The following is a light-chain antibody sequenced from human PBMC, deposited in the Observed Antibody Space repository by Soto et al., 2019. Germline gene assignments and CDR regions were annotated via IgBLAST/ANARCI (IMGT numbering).Light chain of an antibody. CDR2: EVN. CDR1: TGDVGGYNN. V-gene: IGLV2-8*01. Sequence: QSALTQPPSPPGSLGQSVTFSYTGTTGDVGGYNNVSWYQQHQGKAPKLLIYEVNMRPSGVPDRFSGSKSGNTASLTVSGLQAEDEADYYCSSYAGSNRVFGTGTKVTVL. CDR3: SSYAGSNRV. J-gene: IGLJ1*01.